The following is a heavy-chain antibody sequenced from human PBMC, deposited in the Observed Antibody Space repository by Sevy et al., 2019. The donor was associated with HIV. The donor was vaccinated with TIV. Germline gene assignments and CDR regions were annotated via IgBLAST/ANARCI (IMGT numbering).Heavy chain of an antibody. CDR2: MSGRGDSR. J-gene: IGHJ4*02. CDR3: VRDGGCSSSSCLLYFDY. Sequence: GGSLRLSCVGSGFRFGSQAMSWVRQAPGKGLEWVSGMSGRGDSRGYAHSVKGRFTISRDNSKNTVYLQMNSLRADDTAVYYCVRDGGCSSSSCLLYFDYWGQGILVTVSS. V-gene: IGHV3-23*01. CDR1: GFRFGSQA. D-gene: IGHD2-15*01.